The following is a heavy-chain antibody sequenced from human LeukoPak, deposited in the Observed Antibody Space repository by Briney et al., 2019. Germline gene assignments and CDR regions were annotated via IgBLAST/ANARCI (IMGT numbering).Heavy chain of an antibody. CDR1: GGTFSSYA. J-gene: IGHJ6*02. CDR2: IIPIFGTA. V-gene: IGHV1-69*13. Sequence: SVKVSCKASGGTFSSYAIRWVRQAPGQGLEWMGGIIPIFGTANYAQKFQGRVTITADESTSTAYMELSSLRSEDTAVYYCARKSCSSTSCYYSMDVWGQGTTVTVSS. D-gene: IGHD2-2*01. CDR3: ARKSCSSTSCYYSMDV.